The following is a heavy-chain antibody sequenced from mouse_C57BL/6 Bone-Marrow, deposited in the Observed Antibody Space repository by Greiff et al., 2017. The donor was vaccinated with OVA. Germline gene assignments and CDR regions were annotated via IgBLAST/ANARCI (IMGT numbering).Heavy chain of an antibody. J-gene: IGHJ1*03. CDR2: IWTGGGT. Sequence: VQVVESGPGLVAPSQRLSITCTVSGFSLTSYAISWVRQPPGKGLEWLGVIWTGGGTNYNSALKSRLSISKDNSKSQVFLKMNSLQTDDTARYYCARNGGTSIYDGYFWYFDVWGTGTTVTVSS. CDR3: ARNGGTSIYDGYFWYFDV. D-gene: IGHD2-3*01. CDR1: GFSLTSYA. V-gene: IGHV2-9-1*01.